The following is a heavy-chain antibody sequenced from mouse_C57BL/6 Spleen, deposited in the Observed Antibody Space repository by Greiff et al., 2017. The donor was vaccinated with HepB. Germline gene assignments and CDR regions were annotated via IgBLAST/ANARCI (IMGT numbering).Heavy chain of an antibody. CDR2: IDPSDSYT. D-gene: IGHD1-1*01. J-gene: IGHJ3*01. V-gene: IGHV1-50*01. CDR1: GYTFTSYL. CDR3: ARESSYYYGSTPFAY. Sequence: VQLQQPGAELVKPGASVKLSCKASGYTFTSYLMQWVKQRPGQGLEWIGEIDPSDSYTNYNQKFKGKATLTVDTSSSTAYMQLSSLTSEDSAVYYCARESSYYYGSTPFAYWGQGTLVTVSA.